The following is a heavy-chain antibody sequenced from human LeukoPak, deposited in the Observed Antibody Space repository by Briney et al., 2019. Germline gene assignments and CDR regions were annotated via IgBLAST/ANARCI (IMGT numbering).Heavy chain of an antibody. Sequence: ASVKVSCKASGFTFTGYYMHWVRQAPGQGLEWMVVINPSGGSTSYAQKFQGRVTMTRDMSTSTVYMEMSSLRSEDTAVYYCARDRDDDYGLGSYPTGYMDVWGKGTTVTVSS. J-gene: IGHJ6*03. CDR3: ARDRDDDYGLGSYPTGYMDV. D-gene: IGHD3-16*02. CDR1: GFTFTGYY. CDR2: INPSGGST. V-gene: IGHV1-46*01.